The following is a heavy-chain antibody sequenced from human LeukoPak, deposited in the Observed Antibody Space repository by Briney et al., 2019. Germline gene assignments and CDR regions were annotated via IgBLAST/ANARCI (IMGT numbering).Heavy chain of an antibody. Sequence: GGSLRLSCAASGFTFSSYAMSWVRQAPGKGLEWVSAISGSGGSTFSADSVKGRFTISRDNSKNTLYLQMNSLRAEDTAVYYCARDRAYSYGTAWYFDLWGRGTLVTVSS. V-gene: IGHV3-23*01. CDR1: GFTFSSYA. D-gene: IGHD5-18*01. CDR2: ISGSGGST. J-gene: IGHJ2*01. CDR3: ARDRAYSYGTAWYFDL.